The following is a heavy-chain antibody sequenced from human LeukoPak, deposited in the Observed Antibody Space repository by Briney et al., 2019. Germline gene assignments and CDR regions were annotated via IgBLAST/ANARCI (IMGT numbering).Heavy chain of an antibody. J-gene: IGHJ3*02. V-gene: IGHV4-31*11. D-gene: IGHD3-9*01. CDR1: GGDFTDYY. CDR2: IYYSGST. Sequence: SETLSLTCAVYGGDFTDYYWSWIRQHPGKGREWIGYIYYSGSTDYNPSLKSRFTMSVDTSKNQFSLKLSSVTAADTAVYYCASADYDMAFDIWGQGTMVTVSS. CDR3: ASADYDMAFDI.